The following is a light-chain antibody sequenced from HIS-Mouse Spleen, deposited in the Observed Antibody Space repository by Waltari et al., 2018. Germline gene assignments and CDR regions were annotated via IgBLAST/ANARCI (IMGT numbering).Light chain of an antibody. Sequence: QSALTQPRSVSGSPGQSVTISCTGTSRHVGGYNYVSWYQQHPGKAPKLMIYDVSKRPSGVPDRFSGSKSGNTASLTISGLQAEDEADYYCCSYAGSYPVVFGGGTKLTVL. V-gene: IGLV2-11*01. J-gene: IGLJ2*01. CDR1: SRHVGGYNY. CDR2: DVS. CDR3: CSYAGSYPVV.